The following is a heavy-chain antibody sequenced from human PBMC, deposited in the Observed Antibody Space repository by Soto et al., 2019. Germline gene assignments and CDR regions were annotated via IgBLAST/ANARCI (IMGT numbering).Heavy chain of an antibody. CDR3: ARDYGVWSFGGGPFRGSNPPDY. D-gene: IGHD2-15*01. J-gene: IGHJ4*02. Sequence: GGSLRLSCAASGFTFSSYGMHWVRQAPGKGLEWVAVIWYDGSNKYYADSVKGRFTISRDNSKNTLYLQMNSLRAEDTAVYYCARDYGVWSFGGGPFRGSNPPDYWGQGTLVTVSS. CDR1: GFTFSSYG. CDR2: IWYDGSNK. V-gene: IGHV3-33*01.